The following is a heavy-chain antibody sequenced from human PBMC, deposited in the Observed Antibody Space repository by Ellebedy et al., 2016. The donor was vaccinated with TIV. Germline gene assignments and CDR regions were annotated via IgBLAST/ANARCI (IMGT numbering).Heavy chain of an antibody. CDR2: IWYDGSNK. J-gene: IGHJ5*02. Sequence: GGSLRLSXAASGFTFSSYGMHWVRQAPGKGLEWVAVIWYDGSNKYYADSVKGRFTISRDNSKNTLYLQMNSLRAEDTAVYYCAKDGDVTMVRGVRGWFNPWGQGTLVTVSS. D-gene: IGHD3-10*01. V-gene: IGHV3-30*02. CDR3: AKDGDVTMVRGVRGWFNP. CDR1: GFTFSSYG.